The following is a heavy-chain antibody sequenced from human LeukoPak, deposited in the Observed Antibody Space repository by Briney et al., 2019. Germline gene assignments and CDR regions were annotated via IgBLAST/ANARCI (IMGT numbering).Heavy chain of an antibody. CDR2: IRYDGSNK. Sequence: GGSLRLSCAASGFTFSSYGMHWVRQAPGKGLEWVAFIRYDGSNKFYADSVKGRFTISRDNSKNTLYLQMNSLRAEDTAVYYCAKTSTQAYYDILTGYYYHYYMDVWGKGTTVTISS. J-gene: IGHJ6*03. V-gene: IGHV3-30*02. CDR1: GFTFSSYG. CDR3: AKTSTQAYYDILTGYYYHYYMDV. D-gene: IGHD3-9*01.